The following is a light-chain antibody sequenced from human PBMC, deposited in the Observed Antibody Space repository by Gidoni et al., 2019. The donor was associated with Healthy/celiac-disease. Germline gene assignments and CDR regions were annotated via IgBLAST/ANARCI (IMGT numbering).Light chain of an antibody. V-gene: IGKV1-39*01. Sequence: DIQMTQSPSSLSASVGDRVTLTCRASQSISSDLNWYQQKPGKAPTRLIYAASSLQTGVPSMFSGSGSVTDFTLTISSLQPEDFATYYCQQNYSTPRTFGQGTKVEIK. CDR3: QQNYSTPRT. CDR2: AAS. CDR1: QSISSD. J-gene: IGKJ1*01.